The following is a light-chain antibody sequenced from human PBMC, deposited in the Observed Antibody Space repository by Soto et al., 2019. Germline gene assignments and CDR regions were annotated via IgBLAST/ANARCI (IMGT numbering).Light chain of an antibody. CDR1: TGAVTSGHY. CDR2: DTS. CDR3: LLTYGDARI. J-gene: IGLJ2*01. Sequence: QAVVTQEPSLTVSPGGRVTLTCGSRTGAVTSGHYPYWFQQNPGQVPRTLIYDTSNKHAWTPARFSGSLLGGKAALTLSGAQPEDEAEYYCLLTYGDARIFGGGTKLTVL. V-gene: IGLV7-46*01.